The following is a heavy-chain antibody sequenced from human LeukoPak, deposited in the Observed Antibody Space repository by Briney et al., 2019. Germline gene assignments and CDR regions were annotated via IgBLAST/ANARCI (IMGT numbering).Heavy chain of an antibody. V-gene: IGHV4-59*01. CDR3: ARVSLDYGDALDI. D-gene: IGHD4-17*01. CDR1: GGYISTYY. J-gene: IGHJ3*02. CDR2: IYYSGST. Sequence: SETLSLTCTVFGGYISTYYRSWIRQPPGKGLEWIGYIYYSGSTNYNPSLKSRVTISVDTSKNQFSLKVSSVTAADTGVYYCARVSLDYGDALDIWGQGTMVTVSS.